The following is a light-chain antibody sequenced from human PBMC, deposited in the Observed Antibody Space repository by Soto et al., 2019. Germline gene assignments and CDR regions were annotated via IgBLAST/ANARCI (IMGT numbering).Light chain of an antibody. CDR3: QHYNDWGT. V-gene: IGKV3D-15*01. CDR1: QSVNSN. Sequence: EIVMTQSPATLSVSPGERATLSCRASQSVNSNLAWYQQKPGQAPRLLIYGASTWATGIPARFSGSGFGTEFTLTISILQYEDFVTYYCQHYNDWGTFGQGTKVEIK. CDR2: GAS. J-gene: IGKJ2*01.